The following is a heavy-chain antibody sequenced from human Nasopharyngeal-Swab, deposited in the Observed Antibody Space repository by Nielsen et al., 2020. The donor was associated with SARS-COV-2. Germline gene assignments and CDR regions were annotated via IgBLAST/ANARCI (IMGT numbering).Heavy chain of an antibody. J-gene: IGHJ6*03. CDR3: ARVWQQLVPYYYYYYMDV. D-gene: IGHD6-13*01. Sequence: SETLSLTCAVSGGSISSSNWWSWVRQHPGKGLEGIGEIDHSGSTNYNPSLKSRVTISVDKSKNQFSLKLSSVTAADTAVYYCARVWQQLVPYYYYYYMDVWGKGTTVTVSS. V-gene: IGHV4-4*02. CDR2: IDHSGST. CDR1: GGSISSSNW.